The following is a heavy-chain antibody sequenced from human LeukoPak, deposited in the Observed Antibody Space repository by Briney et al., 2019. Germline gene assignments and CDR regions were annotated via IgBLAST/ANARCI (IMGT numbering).Heavy chain of an antibody. CDR1: GFIFSVTP. V-gene: IGHV3-48*02. Sequence: PGGSLRLSCAASGFIFSVTPMSWVRQAPGKGLEWLSYISNSGSVTQYADSIRGRFTISRDNAKNSLYLQMNSLRDDDTAVYYCARDPQHTWFDPWGQGTQVTVSS. CDR3: ARDPQHTWFDP. CDR2: ISNSGSVT. J-gene: IGHJ5*02.